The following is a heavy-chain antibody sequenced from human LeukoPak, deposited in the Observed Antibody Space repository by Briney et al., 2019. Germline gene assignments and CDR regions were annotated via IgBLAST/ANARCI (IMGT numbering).Heavy chain of an antibody. Sequence: GGSLRLSCAASGFTFDDYAMHWVRQAPGKGLEWVSGISWNSGSIGYVDSVKGRFTISRDNAENSLYLQMNSLRAEDTALYYCASLYGDYDAFDIWGQGTMVTVSS. CDR2: ISWNSGSI. CDR1: GFTFDDYA. V-gene: IGHV3-9*01. J-gene: IGHJ3*02. D-gene: IGHD4-17*01. CDR3: ASLYGDYDAFDI.